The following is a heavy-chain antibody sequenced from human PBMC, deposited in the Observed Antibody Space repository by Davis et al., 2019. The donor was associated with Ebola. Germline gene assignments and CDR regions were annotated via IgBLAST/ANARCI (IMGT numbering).Heavy chain of an antibody. V-gene: IGHV1-46*01. CDR1: GYTFTSYY. CDR3: ARESGGGSDAHTIQLWLAFDY. CDR2: INPSGGST. J-gene: IGHJ4*02. Sequence: ASVKVSCKASGYTFTSYYMHWVRQAPGQGLEWMGIINPSGGSTSYAQKFQGRVTMTRDTSTSTVYMELSSLRSEDTAVYYCARESGGGSDAHTIQLWLAFDYWGQGTLVTVSS. D-gene: IGHD5-18*01.